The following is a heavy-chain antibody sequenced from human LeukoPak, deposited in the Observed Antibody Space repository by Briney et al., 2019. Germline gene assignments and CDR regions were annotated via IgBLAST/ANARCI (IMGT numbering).Heavy chain of an antibody. J-gene: IGHJ4*02. D-gene: IGHD2-15*01. CDR1: GGSSRSGDYF. CDR2: IYYSGCT. CDR3: ARWSPYYFDY. V-gene: IGHV4-31*11. Sequence: SETLSLTCAVSGGSSRSGDYFWSWIRQHPGKGLEWIGFIYYSGCTYYNPSLKSRVTISVDTSKNHFSLKVSSVTAADTAVYYCARWSPYYFDYWGQGTLVTVSS.